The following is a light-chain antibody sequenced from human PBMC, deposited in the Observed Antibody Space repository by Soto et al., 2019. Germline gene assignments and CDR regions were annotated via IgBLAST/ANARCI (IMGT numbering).Light chain of an antibody. CDR1: QTISTY. V-gene: IGKV1-39*01. CDR3: QQSDSTPYT. J-gene: IGKJ2*01. CDR2: DAS. Sequence: DIQMTQSPSSLSASVGDRVTITCRASQTISTYLNWYQQKPGKAPRLLIYDASSLLSGVPSRFSGSGSGTDFTLTIASLQPEDCSTYYCQQSDSTPYTFGQGTKVDIK.